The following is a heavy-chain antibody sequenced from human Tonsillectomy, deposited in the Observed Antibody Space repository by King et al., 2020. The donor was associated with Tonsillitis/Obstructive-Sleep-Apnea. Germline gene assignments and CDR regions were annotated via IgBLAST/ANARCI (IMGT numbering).Heavy chain of an antibody. CDR2: ISWNSGRK. CDR3: AKDLIIAESGTPGDAFDI. J-gene: IGHJ3*02. Sequence: VQLVESGGGLVQPGRSLRLSCAASGFTFDDYAMYWVRQAPGKGLEWVSGISWNSGRKAYADSVKGRFTISRDNAKNSLYLQMNSLRTEDTALYHCAKDLIIAESGTPGDAFDIWGHGTMVTVSS. D-gene: IGHD6-19*01. CDR1: GFTFDDYA. V-gene: IGHV3-9*01.